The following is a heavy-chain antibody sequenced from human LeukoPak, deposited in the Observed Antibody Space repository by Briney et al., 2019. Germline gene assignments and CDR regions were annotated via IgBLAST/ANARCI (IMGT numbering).Heavy chain of an antibody. CDR3: ASITLTGYSSSWYRGDAFDI. CDR1: GYSFTSYW. Sequence: GESLKISCKGSGYSFTSYWIAWVRQMPGKGLEWMGIIYPGDSDTRYSPSFQGQVTISADKSISTAYLQWSSLKASDTAMYYCASITLTGYSSSWYRGDAFDIWGQGTMVTVSS. D-gene: IGHD6-13*01. J-gene: IGHJ3*02. CDR2: IYPGDSDT. V-gene: IGHV5-51*01.